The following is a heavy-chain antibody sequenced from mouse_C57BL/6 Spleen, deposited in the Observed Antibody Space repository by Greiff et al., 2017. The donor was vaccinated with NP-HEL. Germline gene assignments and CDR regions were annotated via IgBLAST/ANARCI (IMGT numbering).Heavy chain of an antibody. J-gene: IGHJ3*01. V-gene: IGHV14-4*01. CDR1: GFNIKDDY. CDR2: IDPENGDT. CDR3: TTGGLRRRFAY. Sequence: EVQLQQSGAELVRPGASVKLSCTASGFNIKDDYMHWVKQRPEQGLEWIGWIDPENGDTEYASKFQGKATITADTSSNTAYLQLSSLTSEDTAVYYWTTGGLRRRFAYWGQGTLVTVSA.